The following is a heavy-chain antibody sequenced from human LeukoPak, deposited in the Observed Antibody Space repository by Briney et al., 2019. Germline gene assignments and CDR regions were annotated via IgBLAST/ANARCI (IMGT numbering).Heavy chain of an antibody. J-gene: IGHJ4*02. Sequence: GGSLRLSCAASGLPFNTQDMRWVRQAPGKGLEWVSSIHADGVGTFYADSVRGRFTISRGNSKNTLDLQMNSLRVEDTAVYYCGKGRVSEWGQGTLVTVSS. CDR3: GKGRVSE. V-gene: IGHV3-23*01. D-gene: IGHD6-19*01. CDR1: GLPFNTQD. CDR2: IHADGVGT.